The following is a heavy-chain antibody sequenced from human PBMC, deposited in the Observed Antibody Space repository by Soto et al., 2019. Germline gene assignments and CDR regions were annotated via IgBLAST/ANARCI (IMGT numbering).Heavy chain of an antibody. V-gene: IGHV4-59*01. CDR3: ARRDLAAAEPFDY. J-gene: IGHJ4*02. D-gene: IGHD6-13*01. Sequence: SETLSLTCTVSGGSISSYYWSWIRQPPGKGLEWIGYIYYSGSTNYNPSLKSRVTISVDTSKNQFSLKLSSVTAADTAVYYCARRDLAAAEPFDYWGQGTLVTVSS. CDR1: GGSISSYY. CDR2: IYYSGST.